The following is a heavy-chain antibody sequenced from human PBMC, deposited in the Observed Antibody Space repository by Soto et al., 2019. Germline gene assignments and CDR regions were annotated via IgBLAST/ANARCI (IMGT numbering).Heavy chain of an antibody. CDR2: IYYSGST. D-gene: IGHD2-15*01. CDR3: ARERGYCSGGSCQLGDYYGMDV. V-gene: IGHV4-31*11. CDR1: GGSISSGGYY. Sequence: SETLSLTCAVSGGSISSGGYYWSWIRQHPGKGLEWIGYIYYSGSTYYNPSLKSRVTISVDTSKNQFSLKLSSVTAADTAVYYCARERGYCSGGSCQLGDYYGMDVWGQGTTVTVSS. J-gene: IGHJ6*02.